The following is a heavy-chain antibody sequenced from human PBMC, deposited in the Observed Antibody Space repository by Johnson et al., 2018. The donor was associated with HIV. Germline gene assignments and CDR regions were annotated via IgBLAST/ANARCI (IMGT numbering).Heavy chain of an antibody. J-gene: IGHJ3*02. V-gene: IGHV3-20*04. CDR2: INWNGGRT. CDR3: ARDGTETGPDDAFDI. D-gene: IGHD1-1*01. Sequence: VQLVESGGGVIRPGGSLRLSCAVSGFMFDDYGMTWVRQAPGKGLEWVSGINWNGGRTGYADSVKGRFTISRDNAKNSLYLQMNSLRAEDTAMYYCARDGTETGPDDAFDIWGQGTMVTVSS. CDR1: GFMFDDYG.